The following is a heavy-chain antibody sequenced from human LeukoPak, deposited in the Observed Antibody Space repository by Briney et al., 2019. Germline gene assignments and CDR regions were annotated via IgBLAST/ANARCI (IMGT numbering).Heavy chain of an antibody. CDR1: GFTFSSYW. J-gene: IGHJ3*02. V-gene: IGHV3-74*01. D-gene: IGHD3-16*02. CDR2: INSDGSST. CDR3: ARDRGDYVWGSYQPLDAFDI. Sequence: PGGSLRLSCAASGFTFSSYWMHWVRQAPGKGLVWVSRINSDGSSTSYADSVKGRFTISRDNAKNTLYLQMNSLRAEDTAVYYCARDRGDYVWGSYQPLDAFDIWGQGTMVTVSS.